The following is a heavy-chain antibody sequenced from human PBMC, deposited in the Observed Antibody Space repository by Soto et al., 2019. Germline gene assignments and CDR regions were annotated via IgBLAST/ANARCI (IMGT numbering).Heavy chain of an antibody. CDR3: AREVSYWFDS. J-gene: IGHJ5*01. CDR2: MNPNSGNT. Sequence: ASVKVSCKASAYTFTSYDINLVRQATGQGLEWMGWMNPNSGNTGYAQKFQGRVTMTRNTSISTAYMELSSLRSEDTAVFYCAREVSYWFDSWGQGTLVTVSS. CDR1: AYTFTSYD. D-gene: IGHD2-8*01. V-gene: IGHV1-8*01.